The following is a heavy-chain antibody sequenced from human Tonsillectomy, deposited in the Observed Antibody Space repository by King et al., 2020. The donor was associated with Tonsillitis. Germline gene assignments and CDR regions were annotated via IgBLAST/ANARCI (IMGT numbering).Heavy chain of an antibody. CDR2: IYYSGST. CDR3: ARVRHSSSSRIDY. CDR1: GGSISSGGYS. Sequence: QLQESGPGLVKPSQTLSLTCAVSGGSISSGGYSWSWIRQPPGKGLEWIGYIYYSGSTFYNPSLESRVIISIDTSNNQFSLKLSSVTAADTAVYYCARVRHSSSSRIDYWGQGTLVTVSS. D-gene: IGHD6-6*01. V-gene: IGHV4-30-4*07. J-gene: IGHJ4*02.